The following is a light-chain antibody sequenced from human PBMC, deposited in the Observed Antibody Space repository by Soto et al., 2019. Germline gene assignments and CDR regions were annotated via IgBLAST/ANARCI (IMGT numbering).Light chain of an antibody. CDR3: SSYAGSNIWV. CDR2: EVS. V-gene: IGLV2-8*01. J-gene: IGLJ3*02. CDR1: SSDVGNYNY. Sequence: QSALTQSPSASGSPGQSVTISCTGTSSDVGNYNYVSWYQHHPGKAPKLMIYEVSKRPSGVPDRFSGSKSGNTASLTVSGLQVEDEADYYCSSYAGSNIWVFGGGTKLTVL.